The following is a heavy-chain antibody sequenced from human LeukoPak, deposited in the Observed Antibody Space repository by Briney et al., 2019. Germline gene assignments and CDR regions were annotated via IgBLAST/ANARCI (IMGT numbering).Heavy chain of an antibody. CDR1: GYNFTRNW. J-gene: IGHJ5*02. V-gene: IGHV5-10-1*01. CDR2: IDPSDSYT. Sequence: PGESLKISCEGSGYNFTRNWISWVRQMPGKGLEWMGRIDPSDSYTNYSPSFQGHVTISADKSTSTAYLQWSSLKASDTAMYYCARGKGWFAPWGQGTLVTVSS. CDR3: ARGKGWFAP.